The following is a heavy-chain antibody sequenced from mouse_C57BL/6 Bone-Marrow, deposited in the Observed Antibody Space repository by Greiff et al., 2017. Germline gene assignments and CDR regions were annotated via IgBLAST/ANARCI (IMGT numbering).Heavy chain of an antibody. Sequence: EVNLVDSGGGLVQPKGSLKLSCAASGFSFNTYAMNWVRQAPGKGLEWVARIRSKSNNYATYYADSVKDRFTISRDDSESMLYLQMNNLKTEDTAMYYCVRGSTVALDYWGQGTTRTVSS. CDR3: VRGSTVALDY. V-gene: IGHV10-1*01. CDR1: GFSFNTYA. CDR2: IRSKSNNYAT. D-gene: IGHD1-1*01. J-gene: IGHJ2*01.